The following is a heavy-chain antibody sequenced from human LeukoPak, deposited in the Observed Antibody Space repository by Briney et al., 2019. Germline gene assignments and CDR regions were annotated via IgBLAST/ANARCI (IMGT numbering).Heavy chain of an antibody. V-gene: IGHV4-34*01. CDR2: INHSGST. D-gene: IGHD2-2*01. Sequence: SETLSLTCAVYGGSFSGYYWSWLRQPPGKGLEWIGEINHSGSTNYNPSLKRRVTISVDTSKNQFSLKLSSVTAADTAVYYCATRGVVVDYWGQGTLVTVSS. CDR1: GGSFSGYY. J-gene: IGHJ4*02. CDR3: ATRGVVVDY.